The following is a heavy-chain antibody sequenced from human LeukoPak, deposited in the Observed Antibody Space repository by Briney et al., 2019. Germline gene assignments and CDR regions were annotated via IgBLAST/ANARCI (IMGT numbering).Heavy chain of an antibody. V-gene: IGHV4-59*12. CDR3: VSLLFGGAGRGN. CDR2: TLYGGSN. J-gene: IGHJ4*02. D-gene: IGHD3-3*01. Sequence: SETLSLTRSVSSGSIDNEHWCWVRQPPGKGLEWIGHTLYGGSNKFNPSLKSRVTISVDRSKNQFSLTLISLAAADTAVYYCVSLLFGGAGRGNWGQGSLVTVSS. CDR1: SGSIDNEH.